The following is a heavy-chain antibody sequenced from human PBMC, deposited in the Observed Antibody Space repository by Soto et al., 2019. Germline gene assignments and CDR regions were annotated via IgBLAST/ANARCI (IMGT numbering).Heavy chain of an antibody. D-gene: IGHD3-10*01. CDR1: GFTFSSYS. CDR2: ISSGSSTI. Sequence: VGSLRLSCAASGFTFSSYSMNWVRQAPGKGLEWVSYISSGSSTIYYADSVKGRFTISRDNAKNSLYLQMNSLRAEDTAVYYCARAEYLYYGSGSYRTFDYWGQGTLVTVSS. V-gene: IGHV3-48*01. J-gene: IGHJ4*02. CDR3: ARAEYLYYGSGSYRTFDY.